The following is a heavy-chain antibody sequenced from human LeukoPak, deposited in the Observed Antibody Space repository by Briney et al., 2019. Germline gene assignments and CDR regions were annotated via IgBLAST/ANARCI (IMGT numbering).Heavy chain of an antibody. V-gene: IGHV3-48*01. J-gene: IGHJ3*02. D-gene: IGHD3-16*02. CDR2: INGGGSPI. CDR1: GFIFSS. Sequence: PGGSLRLSCAASGFIFSSMNWVRQAPGKGLEWVSYINGGGSPILYADSVRGRFTISRDNAKNSLYLQMNSLRAEDTAVYYCARDVRRVTLEGVIDLGTGTFDIWGRGTMVTVSS. CDR3: ARDVRRVTLEGVIDLGTGTFDI.